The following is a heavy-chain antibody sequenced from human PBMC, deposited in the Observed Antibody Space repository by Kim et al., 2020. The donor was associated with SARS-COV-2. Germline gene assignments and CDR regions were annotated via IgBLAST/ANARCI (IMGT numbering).Heavy chain of an antibody. Sequence: SETLSLTCTVSGGSISSYYWSWIRQPPGKGLEWIGYIYYSGSTNYNPSLKSRVTISVDTSKNQFSLKLSSVTAADTAVYYCARDWRYPAEITIFGVGTNYYGMDVWGQGTTVTVSS. J-gene: IGHJ6*02. D-gene: IGHD3-3*01. V-gene: IGHV4-59*13. CDR2: IYYSGST. CDR1: GGSISSYY. CDR3: ARDWRYPAEITIFGVGTNYYGMDV.